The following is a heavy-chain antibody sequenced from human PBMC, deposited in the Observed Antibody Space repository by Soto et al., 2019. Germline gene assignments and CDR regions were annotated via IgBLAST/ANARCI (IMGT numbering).Heavy chain of an antibody. Sequence: QLQLQESGSGLVKPSQTLSLTCAVSGGSISSGGYSWSWIRQSPGKSLEWIGYIYHSGSTYYNPSPKSRATISVDRSKNQFALKLSSVTAADTAVYYCAAGGGLPRYYWGQGTLVTVSS. D-gene: IGHD5-12*01. V-gene: IGHV4-30-2*06. CDR1: GGSISSGGYS. J-gene: IGHJ4*02. CDR2: IYHSGST. CDR3: AAGGGLPRYY.